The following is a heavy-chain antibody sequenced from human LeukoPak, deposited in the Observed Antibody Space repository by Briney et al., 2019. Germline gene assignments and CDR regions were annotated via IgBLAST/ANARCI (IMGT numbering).Heavy chain of an antibody. CDR2: INPNSGGT. V-gene: IGHV1-2*02. CDR1: GYTFTGYY. J-gene: IGHJ4*02. CDR3: ARDAGHIVVVPVMDFDY. D-gene: IGHD2-2*01. Sequence: GASVKVSCKASGYTFTGYYMHWVRQAPGQGLEWMGWINPNSGGTNYAQKFQGRVTMTSDTSISTAYMELSRLRSDATAVDYCARDAGHIVVVPVMDFDYWGQGTLVTVSS.